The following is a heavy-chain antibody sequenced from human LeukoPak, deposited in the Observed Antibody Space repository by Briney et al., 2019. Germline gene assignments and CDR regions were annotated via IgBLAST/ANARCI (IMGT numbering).Heavy chain of an antibody. Sequence: GASVKVSCKASGYTFTGYYMHWVRQAPGQGLEWMGRINPNSGGTNYAQKFQGRVTMTRDTSTSTAYMELSRLRSDDTAVYYCARASHYDYVWGSYLNYYYYMDVWGKGTTVTVSS. CDR3: ARASHYDYVWGSYLNYYYYMDV. V-gene: IGHV1-2*06. D-gene: IGHD3-16*02. CDR1: GYTFTGYY. CDR2: INPNSGGT. J-gene: IGHJ6*03.